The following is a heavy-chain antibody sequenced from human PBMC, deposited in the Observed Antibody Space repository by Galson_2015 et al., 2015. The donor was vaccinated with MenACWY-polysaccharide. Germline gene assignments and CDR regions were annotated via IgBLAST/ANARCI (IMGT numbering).Heavy chain of an antibody. CDR2: INHSGST. CDR3: ARGYCTSNSCHFYFDY. D-gene: IGHD2-2*01. Sequence: ATLSLTCAIYAGSFSGYYWSWIRQPPGRGLEWIGEINHSGSTNYNPSLKSRVTMSVDTSKNQFSLKLSYVTAADTAVYYCARGYCTSNSCHFYFDYWGQGTLVTVSS. J-gene: IGHJ4*02. CDR1: AGSFSGYY. V-gene: IGHV4-34*01.